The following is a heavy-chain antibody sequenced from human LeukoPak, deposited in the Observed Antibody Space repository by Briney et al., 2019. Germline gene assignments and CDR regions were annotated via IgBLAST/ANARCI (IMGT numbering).Heavy chain of an antibody. D-gene: IGHD3-22*01. CDR1: GFTFTSYS. J-gene: IGHJ3*02. V-gene: IGHV3-48*04. Sequence: GGTLTLSCAASGFTFTSYSMNWVPQARGRGLEWVSDISTRSGTKYYADSVKGRFTINRDNATTSLYLQMNSLRADHTAVFYCARGAVYDSSGYYYVWVVAFDIWGQGTRGSGSS. CDR2: ISTRSGTK. CDR3: ARGAVYDSSGYYYVWVVAFDI.